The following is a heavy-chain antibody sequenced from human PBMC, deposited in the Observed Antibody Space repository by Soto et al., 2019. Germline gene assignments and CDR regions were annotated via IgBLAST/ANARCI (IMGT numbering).Heavy chain of an antibody. CDR2: ISSSSSTI. D-gene: IGHD3-3*01. V-gene: IGHV3-48*02. CDR3: AREFWPLNWFDP. J-gene: IGHJ5*02. Sequence: EVQLVESGGGLVQPGGSLRLSCAASGFTFSSYSMNWVRQAPGKGLEWVSYISSSSSTIYYADSVKGRFTISRDNAKNSLYRQMNSLRDEDTAVYYCAREFWPLNWFDPWGQGTLVTVSS. CDR1: GFTFSSYS.